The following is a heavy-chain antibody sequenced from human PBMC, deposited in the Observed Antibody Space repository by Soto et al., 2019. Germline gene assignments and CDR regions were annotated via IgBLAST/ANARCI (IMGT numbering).Heavy chain of an antibody. CDR2: ISGSGGST. V-gene: IGHV3-23*01. CDR3: ATGGGITMIVVVIGPHDY. J-gene: IGHJ4*02. CDR1: GFTFSSYA. D-gene: IGHD3-22*01. Sequence: HPGGSLRLSCAASGFTFSSYAMSWVRQAPGKGLEWVSAISGSGGSTYYADSVKGRFTISRDNSKNTLYLQMNSLRAEDTAVYYCATGGGITMIVVVIGPHDYCGQGTLVTVSS.